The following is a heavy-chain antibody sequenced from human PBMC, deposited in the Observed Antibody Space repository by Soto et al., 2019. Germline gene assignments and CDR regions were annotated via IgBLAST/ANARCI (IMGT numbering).Heavy chain of an antibody. D-gene: IGHD6-13*01. CDR2: IYYSGST. Sequence: QVQLQESGPRLVKPSETLSLTCTVSGGSISSYYWSWIRQPPGKGLEWIGYIYYSGSTNYNPSLTQRVTLSVHTSTIGFSQKLNSVTAADTAVYYCARSSGSSSSRYWYFDLWGRGTLVTVSS. J-gene: IGHJ2*01. CDR1: GGSISSYY. V-gene: IGHV4-59*01. CDR3: ARSSGSSSSRYWYFDL.